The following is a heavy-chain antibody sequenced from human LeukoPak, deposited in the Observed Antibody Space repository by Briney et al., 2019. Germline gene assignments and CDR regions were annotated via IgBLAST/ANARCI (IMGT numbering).Heavy chain of an antibody. V-gene: IGHV3-15*01. J-gene: IGHJ4*02. Sequence: GGSLRLSCAATGFTFNNAWMSWVRQAPGRGLEWIGHIKSKTDGGTTDYAAPVKGRFTISRDDSKNTLYLHMNSLTTEDTAVYSCTTGTSGWSSWGRGTLVTVSS. CDR1: GFTFNNAW. D-gene: IGHD6-19*01. CDR3: TTGTSGWSS. CDR2: IKSKTDGGTT.